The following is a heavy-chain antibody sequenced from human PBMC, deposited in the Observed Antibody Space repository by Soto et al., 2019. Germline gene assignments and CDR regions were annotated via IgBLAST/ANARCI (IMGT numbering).Heavy chain of an antibody. CDR3: ARVPPQFDYYYAMDV. CDR1: GDSISSGNKY. V-gene: IGHV4-30-4*01. J-gene: IGHJ6*02. Sequence: TLSLTCTVPGDSISSGNKYWSWIRQAPGKGLEWIGYIFSSVTTYYNPSLKSRLTMSLDTSQNQFSLRLASVTDADSAVYYCARVPPQFDYYYAMDVWGQGTTVTVSS. CDR2: IFSSVTT. D-gene: IGHD3-16*01.